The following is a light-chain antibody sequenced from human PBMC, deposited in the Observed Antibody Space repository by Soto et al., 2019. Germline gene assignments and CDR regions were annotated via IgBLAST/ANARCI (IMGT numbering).Light chain of an antibody. Sequence: IVLTQSPASLSASVGDRVTITCQASQDVSNYVNWYQQKPGKAPRLLIYDASTLETGVPSRFSGSGSGTDSSFTSSRQPHEDTAKYYWQQYDNPPTFGGGTKVDIK. V-gene: IGKV1-33*01. J-gene: IGKJ4*01. CDR1: QDVSNY. CDR2: DAS. CDR3: QQYDNPPT.